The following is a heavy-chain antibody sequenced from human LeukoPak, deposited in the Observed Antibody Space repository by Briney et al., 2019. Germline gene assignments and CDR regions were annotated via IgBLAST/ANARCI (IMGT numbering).Heavy chain of an antibody. CDR2: IKSKTDGETT. D-gene: IGHD3-10*01. J-gene: IGHJ4*02. V-gene: IGHV3-15*01. CDR1: GFTFSSFS. Sequence: GGSLRLSCAASGFTFSSFSMNWVRQAPGKGLEWIGRIKSKTDGETTNYAEPVRGRFTISRDDSKSAVYLQMNSLKIEDTAVYYCTTDLGTYYHGSQRLIPIDYWGQGTLVTVSS. CDR3: TTDLGTYYHGSQRLIPIDY.